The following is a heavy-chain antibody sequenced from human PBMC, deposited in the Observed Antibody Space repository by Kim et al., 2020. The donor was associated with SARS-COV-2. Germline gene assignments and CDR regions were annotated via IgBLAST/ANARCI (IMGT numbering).Heavy chain of an antibody. CDR3: ANGGSGLEGMNV. J-gene: IGHJ6*02. D-gene: IGHD3-16*01. Sequence: SQTLSLNCAISGDSVSSNNAAWNWIRQSPSRGLEWLGRTYYRSKWFNDYALSVESRITINPDTSKNHFSLQLSSATPEDTTVYYCANGGSGLEGMNVWGQGNTVTVSS. CDR1: GDSVSSNNAA. CDR2: TYYRSKWFN. V-gene: IGHV6-1*01.